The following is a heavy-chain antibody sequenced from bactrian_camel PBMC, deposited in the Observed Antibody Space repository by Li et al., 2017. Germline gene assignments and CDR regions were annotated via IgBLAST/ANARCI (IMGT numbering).Heavy chain of an antibody. D-gene: IGHD3*01. V-gene: IGHV3S53*01. J-gene: IGHJ4*01. CDR2: IDIDGST. CDR1: GYTDSSYC. Sequence: HVQLVESGGGSVQAGGSLRLSCAASGYTDSSYCMGWFRQAPGKEREGVAAIDIDGSTSYADSVKGRFTISRDNTKRILTLQMNSLKPEDTAIYYCAADSRWLNGCSRDDYKFWGRGTQVTVS. CDR3: AADSRWLNGCSRDDYKF.